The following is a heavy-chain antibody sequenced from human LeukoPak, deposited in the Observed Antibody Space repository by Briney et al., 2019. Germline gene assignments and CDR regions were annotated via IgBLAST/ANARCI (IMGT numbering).Heavy chain of an antibody. CDR1: GGTFSSYA. CDR3: ARDIHYDFWSGYNY. V-gene: IGHV1-69*13. Sequence: ASVKVSCKASGGTFSSYAISWVRQAPGQGLEWMGGIIPIFGTANYAQKFQGRVTITADESTSTAYMELSSLRSEDTAVYYCARDIHYDFWSGYNYWGQGTLVTVSS. D-gene: IGHD3-3*01. CDR2: IIPIFGTA. J-gene: IGHJ4*02.